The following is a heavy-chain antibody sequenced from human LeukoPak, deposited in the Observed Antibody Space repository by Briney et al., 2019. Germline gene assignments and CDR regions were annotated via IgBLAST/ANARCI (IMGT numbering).Heavy chain of an antibody. CDR1: GFTFSSYG. CDR2: IWYDGSNK. CDR3: ARGDDSSGYYYEVSDY. V-gene: IGHV3-33*01. D-gene: IGHD3-22*01. J-gene: IGHJ4*02. Sequence: GGSLRLSCAASGFTFSSYGMHWVRQAPGKGLEWVAVIWYDGSNKYYADSVKGRFTISRDNSKNTLYLQMNSLRAEDTAVYYCARGDDSSGYYYEVSDYWGQGTLVTVSS.